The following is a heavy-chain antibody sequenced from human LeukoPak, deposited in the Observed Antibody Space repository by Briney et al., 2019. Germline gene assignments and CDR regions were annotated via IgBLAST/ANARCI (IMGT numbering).Heavy chain of an antibody. CDR1: GFTFSSYG. Sequence: QSGGSLRLSCAASGFTFSSYGMHWVRQAPGKGLEWVAFIGYDGSNEDYAYSVKGRFTVSRDNSKNTLYLQMNSLRAEDTAHYYCAKDASQYGSAWYYFDNWSQGTLVTVSS. J-gene: IGHJ4*02. D-gene: IGHD6-19*01. V-gene: IGHV3-30*02. CDR3: AKDASQYGSAWYYFDN. CDR2: IGYDGSNE.